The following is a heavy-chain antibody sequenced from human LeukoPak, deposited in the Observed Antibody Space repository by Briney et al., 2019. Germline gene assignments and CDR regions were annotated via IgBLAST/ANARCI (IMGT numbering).Heavy chain of an antibody. CDR3: ARVVLGSGHVDY. Sequence: SETLSLTCTVSGGSISSHYWSWIRQPPGKGLEWIGYIYYSGSTNYNPSLKSRATISVDTSKNQFSLKLSSVTAADTAAYYCARVVLGSGHVDYWGQGTLVTVPS. CDR2: IYYSGST. J-gene: IGHJ4*02. V-gene: IGHV4-59*11. CDR1: GGSISSHY. D-gene: IGHD6-19*01.